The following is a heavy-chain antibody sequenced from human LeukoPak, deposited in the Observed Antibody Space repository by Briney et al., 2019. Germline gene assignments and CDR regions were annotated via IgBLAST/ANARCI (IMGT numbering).Heavy chain of an antibody. CDR1: GYTITECS. CDR3: ASRSVVDGDYVPFDY. Sequence: ASVLVSCKASGYTITECSMMWVRRPARKGGEGRGGFTPGGGDTIYAEKFQGRVTMTAETPTDTPYMELSSLRSEDTAVYYCASRSVVDGDYVPFDYWGQGTLVTVSS. V-gene: IGHV1-24*01. D-gene: IGHD4-17*01. CDR2: FTPGGGDT. J-gene: IGHJ4*02.